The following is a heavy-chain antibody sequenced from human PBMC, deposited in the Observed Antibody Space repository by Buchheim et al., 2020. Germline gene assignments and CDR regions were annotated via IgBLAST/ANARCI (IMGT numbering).Heavy chain of an antibody. J-gene: IGHJ6*03. V-gene: IGHV4-30-4*01. CDR2: MHHTGGT. CDR3: ARVGPSYGSGTMDV. D-gene: IGHD3-10*01. CDR1: GGSITSGDNY. Sequence: QVQLQESGPGLVKPSQTLSLTCSVSGGSITSGDNYWTWIRQPPGKGLEWIGHMHHTGGTYYNPSLRSQLSISIDRSKNKFSLKLTSVTAADTAVYYCARVGPSYGSGTMDVWGKGTT.